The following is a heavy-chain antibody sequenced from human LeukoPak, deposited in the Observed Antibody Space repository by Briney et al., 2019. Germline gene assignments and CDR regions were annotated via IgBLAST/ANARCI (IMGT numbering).Heavy chain of an antibody. CDR3: AAPRGSPDQTYYCKDV. CDR2: ISSSGGST. V-gene: IGHV3-23*01. Sequence: GGSLRLSCAASGFTFSSYSMSWVRQAPGKGLEWVSSISSSGGSTYYADSVKGRFTISRDNSKNTLYLQMNSLRAEDTAVYYCAAPRGSPDQTYYCKDVWGQGTTPTVCS. CDR1: GFTFSSYS. J-gene: IGHJ6*02. D-gene: IGHD1-14*01.